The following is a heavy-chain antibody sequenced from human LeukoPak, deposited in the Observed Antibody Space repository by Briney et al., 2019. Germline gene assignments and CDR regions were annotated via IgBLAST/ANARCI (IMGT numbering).Heavy chain of an antibody. CDR2: IQFDGSNK. J-gene: IGHJ6*04. CDR3: AELGITMIGGV. V-gene: IGHV3-30*02. D-gene: IGHD3-10*02. CDR1: GFTFSSYG. Sequence: GGSLRLSCAASGFTFSSYGMHWVRQAPGKGLEWVTFIQFDGSNKYYADSVKGRFTISRDNAKNSLYLQMNSLRAEDTAVYYCAELGITMIGGVWGKGTTVTISS.